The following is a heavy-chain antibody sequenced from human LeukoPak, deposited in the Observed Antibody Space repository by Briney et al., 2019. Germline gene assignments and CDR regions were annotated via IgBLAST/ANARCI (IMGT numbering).Heavy chain of an antibody. CDR2: ISYDGSNK. J-gene: IGHJ4*02. V-gene: IGHV3-30*18. D-gene: IGHD3-10*01. CDR1: GFIFSSYG. CDR3: AKDGSKYYYGSGSYYDY. Sequence: PGGSLRLSCAASGFIFSSYGMHWVRQAPGKGLEWVAVISYDGSNKYYADSVKGRFTISRDNSKNTLYLQMNSLRAEDTAVYYCAKDGSKYYYGSGSYYDYWGQGTLVTVSS.